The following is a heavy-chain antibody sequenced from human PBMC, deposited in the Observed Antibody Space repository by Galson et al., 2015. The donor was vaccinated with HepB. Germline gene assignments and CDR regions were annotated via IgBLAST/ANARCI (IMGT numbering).Heavy chain of an antibody. J-gene: IGHJ4*02. Sequence: SLRLSCAASGFTVSSNYMSWVRQAPGKGLEWVSVIYSGGSTYYADSVKGRFTISRHNSKNTLYLQMNSLRAEDTAVYYCARGRWYSSSYSFDYWGQGTLVTVSS. CDR2: IYSGGST. V-gene: IGHV3-53*04. CDR1: GFTVSSNY. CDR3: ARGRWYSSSYSFDY. D-gene: IGHD6-13*01.